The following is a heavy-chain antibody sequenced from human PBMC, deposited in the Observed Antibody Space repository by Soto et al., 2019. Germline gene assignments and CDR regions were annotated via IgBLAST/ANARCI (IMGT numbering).Heavy chain of an antibody. CDR1: GVTFGDYW. CDR3: ARDVYEILGRVVRRLDS. D-gene: IGHD2-8*01. J-gene: IGHJ4*02. V-gene: IGHV3-7*03. Sequence: GSVRLSFAAAGVTFGDYWMTWVGQAPGKGLEWVANLKRDGRERYYVDSVKGRFSVSRDNAKNSLYLQMNNLRPEDTAVYYCARDVYEILGRVVRRLDSWGQGTLVTVSS. CDR2: LKRDGRER.